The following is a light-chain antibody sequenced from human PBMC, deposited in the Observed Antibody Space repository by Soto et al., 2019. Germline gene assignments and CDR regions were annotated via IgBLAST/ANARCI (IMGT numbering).Light chain of an antibody. Sequence: QSVLTQPRSASGTPGQRVTISSSGTTSNIGSNTVSWYQQLPGTAPSHLIYDNDDRPSGGADRCSGSKSATSASLAISGVQREDEGDDYCATWYVSRNGYVFGPGTKLTVL. J-gene: IGLJ1*01. CDR1: TSNIGSNT. CDR3: ATWYVSRNGYV. CDR2: DND. V-gene: IGLV1-44*01.